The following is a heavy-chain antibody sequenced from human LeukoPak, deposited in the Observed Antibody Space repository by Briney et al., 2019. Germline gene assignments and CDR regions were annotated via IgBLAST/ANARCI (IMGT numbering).Heavy chain of an antibody. CDR3: ATGGTTMVRGVIYVNGMDV. CDR1: GGSISSSSYY. J-gene: IGHJ6*02. CDR2: IYYGGST. D-gene: IGHD3-10*01. V-gene: IGHV4-39*07. Sequence: PSETLSLTCTVSGGSISSSSYYWGWIRQPPGKGLEWIGNIYYGGSTYYNPSLKSRVTISADTSKNHFSLKLSSVTAADTAVYYCATGGTTMVRGVIYVNGMDVWGQGTTVTVSS.